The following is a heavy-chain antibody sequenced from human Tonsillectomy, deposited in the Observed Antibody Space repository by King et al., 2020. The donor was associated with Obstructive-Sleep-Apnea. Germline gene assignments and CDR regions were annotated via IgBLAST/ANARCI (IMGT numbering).Heavy chain of an antibody. Sequence: QLQESGPGLVKPSETLSLTCTVSGGSISSYYWSWIRQPPGKGLEWIGYIYYSGGTNSNPSLKSGVTLSVDTSKNQFSLKLSSVTAADTAVYYCARTLSIAAAGTGWYFDLWGRGTLVTVSS. CDR3: ARTLSIAAAGTGWYFDL. J-gene: IGHJ2*01. CDR1: GGSISSYY. D-gene: IGHD6-13*01. V-gene: IGHV4-59*01. CDR2: IYYSGGT.